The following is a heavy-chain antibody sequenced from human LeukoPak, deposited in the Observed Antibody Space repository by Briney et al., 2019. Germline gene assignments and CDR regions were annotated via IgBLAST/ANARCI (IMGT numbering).Heavy chain of an antibody. V-gene: IGHV3-30*02. CDR1: GFTFSSYG. Sequence: QTGGSLRLSCAASGFTFSSYGMHWVRQAPGKGLEWVACIYPDGTNKDYADSVKGRFIISRDNSKNTLYVQMNSLRAEDTAIYYCAKDWSGNYNWSDPWGQGTLVTVSS. CDR3: AKDWSGNYNWSDP. J-gene: IGHJ5*02. CDR2: IYPDGTNK. D-gene: IGHD3-3*01.